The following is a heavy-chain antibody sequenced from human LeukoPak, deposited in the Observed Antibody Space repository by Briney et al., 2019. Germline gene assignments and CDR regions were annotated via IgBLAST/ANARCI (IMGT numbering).Heavy chain of an antibody. CDR3: ARVRSGSYYRYAFDY. Sequence: GGCLRLSCAASGFTFSSYSMNWVRQAPGKGLEWVSSISSGSSYIYYADSVKGRFTISRDNSKNTLYLQMNSLRAEDTAVYYCARVRSGSYYRYAFDYWYEGTLIIVSS. V-gene: IGHV3-21*04. J-gene: IGHJ4*02. CDR2: ISSGSSYI. D-gene: IGHD1-26*01. CDR1: GFTFSSYS.